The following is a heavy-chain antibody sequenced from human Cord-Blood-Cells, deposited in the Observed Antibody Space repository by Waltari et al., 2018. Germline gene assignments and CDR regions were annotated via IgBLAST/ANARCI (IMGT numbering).Heavy chain of an antibody. D-gene: IGHD2-8*01. J-gene: IGHJ4*02. V-gene: IGHV1-18*04. CDR2: ISAYNGNT. CDR1: GYTFTSYG. Sequence: QVQLVQSGAEVKKPGASAKVSCKASGYTFTSYGISWVRQAHGQGLEWMGWISAYNGNTNYAQKLQGRVTMTTDTSTSTAYMELRSLRSDDTAVYYCARDSQLMVYATWFDYWGQGTLVTVSS. CDR3: ARDSQLMVYATWFDY.